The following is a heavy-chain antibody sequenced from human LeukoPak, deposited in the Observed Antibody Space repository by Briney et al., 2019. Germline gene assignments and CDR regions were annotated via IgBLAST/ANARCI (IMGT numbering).Heavy chain of an antibody. D-gene: IGHD6-13*01. CDR2: MYYSGST. J-gene: IGHJ4*02. Sequence: SETLSLTCTVSGGSISSTSYYWGWIRQPPGKGLEWIGSMYYSGSTYYNPSLKSRVTISVDTSKNQLSLKLSSVTAADTAVYYCARSVHSTNADSWGQGTLVTVSS. V-gene: IGHV4-39*01. CDR3: ARSVHSTNADS. CDR1: GGSISSTSYY.